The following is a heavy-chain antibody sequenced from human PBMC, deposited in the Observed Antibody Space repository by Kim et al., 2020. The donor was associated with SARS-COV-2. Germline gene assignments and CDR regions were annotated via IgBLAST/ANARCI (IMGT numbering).Heavy chain of an antibody. CDR3: ARDSDWSFDY. D-gene: IGHD3-9*01. V-gene: IGHV3-7*03. J-gene: IGHJ4*02. CDR2: GSEK. Sequence: GSEKKYVDSMQGRYTVSRDKAKTSLYLQMNSLRVDDTAVYYCARDSDWSFDYWGQGTLVTVSS.